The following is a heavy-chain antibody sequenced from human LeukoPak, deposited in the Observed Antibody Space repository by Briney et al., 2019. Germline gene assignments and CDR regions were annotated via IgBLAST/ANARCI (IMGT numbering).Heavy chain of an antibody. J-gene: IGHJ3*02. CDR1: GDSVSRNSAA. CDR2: TYYRSKWYN. D-gene: IGHD6-25*01. Sequence: PSQTLSLTCVISGDSVSRNSAAWNWIRQSPSRGLEWLGRTYYRSKWYNDYAVSVKSRITINPDTSKNQFPLRLNSVTPEDTAVYYCARDLGLAATAYSDAFDIWGQGTMVTVSS. CDR3: ARDLGLAATAYSDAFDI. V-gene: IGHV6-1*01.